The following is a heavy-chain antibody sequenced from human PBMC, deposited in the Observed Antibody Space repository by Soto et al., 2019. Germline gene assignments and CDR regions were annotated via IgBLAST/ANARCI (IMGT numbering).Heavy chain of an antibody. D-gene: IGHD3-22*01. Sequence: QVQLVESGGGVVQPGRSLRLSCAASGFTFSSYAMHWLRQAPGKGLEWVAVISYDGSNKYYADSVKGRFTISRDNSKNTLYLQMNSLRAEDTVVYYCARDRWATYYYDFSRRIDYWGQGTLVTVSS. J-gene: IGHJ4*02. CDR2: ISYDGSNK. V-gene: IGHV3-30-3*01. CDR1: GFTFSSYA. CDR3: ARDRWATYYYDFSRRIDY.